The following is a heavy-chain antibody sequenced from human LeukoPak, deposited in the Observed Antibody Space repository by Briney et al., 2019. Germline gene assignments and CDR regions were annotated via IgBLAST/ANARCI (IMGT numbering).Heavy chain of an antibody. CDR1: GYTFTSYD. CDR2: MNPNSGNT. Sequence: GASVKVSCKASGYTFTSYDINWVRQATGQGLEWMGWMNPNSGNTGYAQKFQGRVTMTRNTSISTAYMELSSLRSEDTAVYYCARDHCGSTSCQWWFDPWGQGTLVTVSS. D-gene: IGHD2-2*01. CDR3: ARDHCGSTSCQWWFDP. J-gene: IGHJ5*02. V-gene: IGHV1-8*01.